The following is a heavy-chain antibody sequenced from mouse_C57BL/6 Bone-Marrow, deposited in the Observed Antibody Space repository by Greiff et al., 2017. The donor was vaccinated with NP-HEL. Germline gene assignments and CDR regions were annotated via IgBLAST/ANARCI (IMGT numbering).Heavy chain of an antibody. Sequence: VQLKESGAELVRPGASVKLSCTASGFNIKDDYMHWVKQRPEQGLEWIGWIDPENGDTEYASKFQGKATITADTSSNTAYLQLSSLTSEDTAVYYCTTRTAWYFDVWGTGTTVTVSS. CDR3: TTRTAWYFDV. D-gene: IGHD5-1*01. V-gene: IGHV14-4*01. CDR1: GFNIKDDY. CDR2: IDPENGDT. J-gene: IGHJ1*03.